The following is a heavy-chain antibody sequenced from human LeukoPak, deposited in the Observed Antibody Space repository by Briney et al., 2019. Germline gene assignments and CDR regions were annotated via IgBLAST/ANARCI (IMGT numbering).Heavy chain of an antibody. J-gene: IGHJ3*02. CDR3: ARASIQTDAFDI. CDR1: GFIFDDYA. Sequence: PGGSLRLSCVASGFIFDDYAMHWVRQAPGKGLEWVSGISWNSVSKGYADSVKGRFTISRDNAKNSLYLQMNSLRAEDTAVYYCARASIQTDAFDIWGQGTMVTVSS. V-gene: IGHV3-9*01. D-gene: IGHD2-2*02. CDR2: ISWNSVSK.